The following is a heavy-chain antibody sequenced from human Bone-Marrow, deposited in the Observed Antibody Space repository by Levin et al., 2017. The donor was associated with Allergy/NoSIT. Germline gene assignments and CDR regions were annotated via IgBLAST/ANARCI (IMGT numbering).Heavy chain of an antibody. D-gene: IGHD5-18*01. V-gene: IGHV1-69*01. CDR2: IIPMYGTS. Sequence: KISCKTSGDTFSRYTITWVRQAPGQGLEWMGGIIPMYGTSNYAQKFQGRVTITADESTSTAYMRLSSLTSDDTAVYYCSTVEVPAITAPHDYWGQGTLVTVSS. CDR3: STVEVPAITAPHDY. CDR1: GDTFSRYT. J-gene: IGHJ4*02.